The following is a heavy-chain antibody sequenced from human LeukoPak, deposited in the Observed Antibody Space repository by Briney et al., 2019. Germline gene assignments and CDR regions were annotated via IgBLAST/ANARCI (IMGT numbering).Heavy chain of an antibody. D-gene: IGHD4-23*01. CDR3: ARLGDYGGTNGAFDI. CDR2: IYPGDSDT. V-gene: IGHV5-51*01. Sequence: GESLKISCKGSGYSFTSYWIGWVRQMPGKGLEWMGIIYPGDSDTRYSPSFQGQVTISADKSISAAYLQWSSLKASDTAMYYCARLGDYGGTNGAFDIWGQGTMVTVSS. CDR1: GYSFTSYW. J-gene: IGHJ3*02.